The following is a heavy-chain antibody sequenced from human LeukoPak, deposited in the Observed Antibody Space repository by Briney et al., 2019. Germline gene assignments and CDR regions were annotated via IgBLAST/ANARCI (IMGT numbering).Heavy chain of an antibody. V-gene: IGHV4-4*09. J-gene: IGHJ4*02. Sequence: SETLSLTCTVSGGSISNYFWTWIRQPPGQGLEWIGYIYTSGNTNYNPSLESRVTMSVDTSKNQFSLRLNSVTAADTAVYYCTRGFLQIDYWGQGTLVTVSS. CDR2: IYTSGNT. CDR3: TRGFLQIDY. CDR1: GGSISNYF.